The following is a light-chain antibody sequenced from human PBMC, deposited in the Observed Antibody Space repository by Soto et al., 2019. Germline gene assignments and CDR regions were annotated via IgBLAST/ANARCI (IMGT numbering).Light chain of an antibody. Sequence: QSALTHPASVSGSPGQSITISCTGTSSDVGGYNYVSWYQQHPGKAPKLMIYDVSKRPSGVPDRFSGSKSGNTASLTISGLQAEDEADYYCCSYAGSPHVVFGGGTKVTVL. CDR3: CSYAGSPHVV. CDR1: SSDVGGYNY. J-gene: IGLJ2*01. V-gene: IGLV2-11*01. CDR2: DVS.